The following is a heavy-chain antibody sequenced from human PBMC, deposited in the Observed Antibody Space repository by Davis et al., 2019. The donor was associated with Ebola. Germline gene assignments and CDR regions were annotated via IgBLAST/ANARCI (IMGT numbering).Heavy chain of an antibody. CDR3: ARGRNLEWLSIPYYYYGMDV. J-gene: IGHJ6*02. CDR1: GGTFSSYA. D-gene: IGHD3-3*01. V-gene: IGHV1-69*13. Sequence: SVKVSCKASGGTFSSYAISWVRQAPGQGLEWMGGIIPIFGTANYAQKFQGRVTITADESTSTAYMELSSLRSEDTAVYYCARGRNLEWLSIPYYYYGMDVWGQGTTVTVSS. CDR2: IIPIFGTA.